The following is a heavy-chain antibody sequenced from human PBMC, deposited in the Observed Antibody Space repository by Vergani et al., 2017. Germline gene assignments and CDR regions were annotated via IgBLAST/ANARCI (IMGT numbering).Heavy chain of an antibody. D-gene: IGHD3-10*01. J-gene: IGHJ4*02. CDR3: ARARRGVIQFDY. V-gene: IGHV1-46*01. CDR1: GYTFTSYY. CDR2: INPSGGST. Sequence: QVQLVQSGAEVKKPGASVKVSCKASGYTFTSYYMHWVRQGPGQGLEWMGIINPSGGSTSYAQKFQGRVTMTRDTSTSTVYMELSSLRSEDTAVYYCARARRGVIQFDYWGQGTLVTVSS.